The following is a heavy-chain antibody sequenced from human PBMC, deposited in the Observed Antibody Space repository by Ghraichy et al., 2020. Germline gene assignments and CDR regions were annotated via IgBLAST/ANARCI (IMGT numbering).Heavy chain of an antibody. V-gene: IGHV4-59*01. CDR1: GGSISSYY. J-gene: IGHJ6*02. Sequence: SETLSLTCTVSGGSISSYYWSWIRQPPGKGLEWIGYIYYSGSTNYNPSLKSRVTISVDTSKNQFSLKLSSVTAADTAVYYCARGVVVTANRAYYYYGMDVWGQGTTVTVSS. CDR3: ARGVVVTANRAYYYYGMDV. D-gene: IGHD2-21*02. CDR2: IYYSGST.